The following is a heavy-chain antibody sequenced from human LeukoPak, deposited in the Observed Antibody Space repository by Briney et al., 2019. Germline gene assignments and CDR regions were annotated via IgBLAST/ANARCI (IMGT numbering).Heavy chain of an antibody. V-gene: IGHV3-66*01. J-gene: IGHJ4*02. CDR1: GFTVSSDY. Sequence: GGSLRLSCAASGFTVSSDYMSWVRQAPGKGLEWVSVIYRGGTTYYADSVKGRFTISRDISKNTVYLQMNSLKVEDTAVYYCAREAWDNWGQGTLVTVSS. CDR3: AREAWDN. CDR2: IYRGGTT.